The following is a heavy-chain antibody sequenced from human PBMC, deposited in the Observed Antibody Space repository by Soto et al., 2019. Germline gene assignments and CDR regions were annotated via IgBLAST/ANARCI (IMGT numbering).Heavy chain of an antibody. Sequence: QVQLVQSGAEVKKPGASVKVSCKASGYTFISHAVHWVRQAPGQRLEWMGWINAANGNTKTSQKFLGRVSFTRDTPATTAYMELSSLTSDDTAVYFCARDQRRDYDFWSGYSQGFDLWGQGTLVTVSS. CDR1: GYTFISHA. CDR3: ARDQRRDYDFWSGYSQGFDL. V-gene: IGHV1-3*01. CDR2: INAANGNT. J-gene: IGHJ5*02. D-gene: IGHD3-3*01.